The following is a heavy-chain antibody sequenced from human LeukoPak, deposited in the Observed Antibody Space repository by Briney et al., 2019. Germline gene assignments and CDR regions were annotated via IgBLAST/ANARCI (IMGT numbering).Heavy chain of an antibody. CDR3: ARGNVVVPAAIEYYFDY. Sequence: SETLSLTCTVSGYSISSDYYWGWIRPPPGKGLEWPGSIFHSGSTYYNPSLKSRFTISVDTSKNQFSLKLSSVTAADTAVYFCARGNVVVPAAIEYYFDYWGQGTLVTVSS. V-gene: IGHV4-38-2*02. CDR2: IFHSGST. J-gene: IGHJ4*02. CDR1: GYSISSDYY. D-gene: IGHD2-2*02.